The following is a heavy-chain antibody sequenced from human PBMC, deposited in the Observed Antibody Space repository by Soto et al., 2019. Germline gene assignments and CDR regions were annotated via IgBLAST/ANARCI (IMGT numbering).Heavy chain of an antibody. CDR2: IYWDDDK. CDR3: AHRREDLAPYDFDY. V-gene: IGHV2-5*02. Sequence: QITLKESGPTLVKPTQTLTLTCTFSGFSLSTNGVGVGWIRQPPGKALEWLALIYWDDDKRYSPSLKSRLTITKDASKNQVVLTMTTMDPVDTATYSCAHRREDLAPYDFDYWGQGTLVSVSS. CDR1: GFSLSTNGVG. J-gene: IGHJ4*02. D-gene: IGHD2-8*01.